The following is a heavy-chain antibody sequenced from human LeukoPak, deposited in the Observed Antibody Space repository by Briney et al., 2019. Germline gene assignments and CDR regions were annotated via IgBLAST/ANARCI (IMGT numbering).Heavy chain of an antibody. CDR3: AREAAGRLWFGELLRDYYYYGMDV. CDR2: INTNTGNP. J-gene: IGHJ6*02. CDR1: GYTFTSYA. D-gene: IGHD3-10*01. V-gene: IGHV7-4-1*02. Sequence: ASVKVSCKASGYTFTSYAMNWVRQAPGQGLEWMGWINTNTGNPTYAQGFTGRFVFSLDTSVSTAYLQISSLKAEDTAVYYCAREAAGRLWFGELLRDYYYYGMDVWGQGTTVTVSS.